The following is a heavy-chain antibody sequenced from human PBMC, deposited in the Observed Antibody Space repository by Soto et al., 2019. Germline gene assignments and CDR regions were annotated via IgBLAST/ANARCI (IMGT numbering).Heavy chain of an antibody. Sequence: ESLKISCEGFGYNFATYWISCLPEMAVKVLEYMGIIYPGDSDSRYSPSLQGQVTFSADKSISTAYMQWSSLKASDTAMYYCARHGFYGDYASNYFDPWGQGTLVTVSS. D-gene: IGHD4-17*01. CDR3: ARHGFYGDYASNYFDP. J-gene: IGHJ5*02. CDR2: IYPGDSDS. V-gene: IGHV5-51*01. CDR1: GYNFATYW.